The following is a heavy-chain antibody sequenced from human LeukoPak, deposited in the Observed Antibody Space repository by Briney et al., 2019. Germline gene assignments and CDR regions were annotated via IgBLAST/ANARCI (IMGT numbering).Heavy chain of an antibody. CDR1: GFTFNNYA. CDR3: AKDQDYYDSGILDY. J-gene: IGHJ4*02. Sequence: GVSLRLSCAASGFTFNNYAMHWVRQAPGKGLEWVAVISYDGSNKYYADSVKGRFTISRDNSKNTLYLQMNSLRAEDTAVYYCAKDQDYYDSGILDYWGQGTLVTVSS. CDR2: ISYDGSNK. V-gene: IGHV3-30*18. D-gene: IGHD3-10*01.